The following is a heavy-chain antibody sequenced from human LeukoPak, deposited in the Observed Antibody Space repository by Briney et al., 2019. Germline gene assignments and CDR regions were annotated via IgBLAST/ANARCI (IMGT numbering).Heavy chain of an antibody. CDR2: INPNSGGT. V-gene: IGHV1-2*02. Sequence: ASVKVSCKASGYTFTGYYMHWVRQAPGQGLEWMGWINPNSGGTNYAQKFQGRGTMTRDTSISTAYMELSRLRSDDTAVYYCARDAGDDFWSGYSVTDYWGQGTVVTVSS. D-gene: IGHD3-3*01. CDR3: ARDAGDDFWSGYSVTDY. J-gene: IGHJ4*02. CDR1: GYTFTGYY.